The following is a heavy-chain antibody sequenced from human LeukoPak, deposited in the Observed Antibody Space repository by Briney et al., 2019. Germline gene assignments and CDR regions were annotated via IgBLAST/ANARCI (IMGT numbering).Heavy chain of an antibody. Sequence: GGSLRLSCAASGFTFSSYAMHWVRQAPGKELEWVAVISYDGSNKYYADSVKGRFTISRDNSKNTLYLQMNSLRAEDTAVYYCAKGGDYGDYFNWFDPWGQGTLVTVSS. CDR2: ISYDGSNK. V-gene: IGHV3-30*04. D-gene: IGHD4-17*01. J-gene: IGHJ5*02. CDR3: AKGGDYGDYFNWFDP. CDR1: GFTFSSYA.